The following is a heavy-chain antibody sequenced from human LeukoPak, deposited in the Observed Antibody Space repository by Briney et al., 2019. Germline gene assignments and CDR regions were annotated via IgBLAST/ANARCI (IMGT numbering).Heavy chain of an antibody. CDR3: AKHIGSSSYHDAFDI. V-gene: IGHV3-9*01. CDR1: GFSFDDYA. Sequence: GGSLRLSCAASGFSFDDYAMHWVRQAPGKGLEWVSGISWNSGSIGYADSVKGRFTIARDNAKNSLYLQMNSLRAEDTALYYCAKHIGSSSYHDAFDIWGQGTMVTVSS. CDR2: ISWNSGSI. D-gene: IGHD6-6*01. J-gene: IGHJ3*02.